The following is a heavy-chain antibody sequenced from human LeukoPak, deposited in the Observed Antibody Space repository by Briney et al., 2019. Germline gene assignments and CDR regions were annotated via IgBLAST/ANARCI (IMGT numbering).Heavy chain of an antibody. CDR3: ARDGGGGSGSYARCSEY. CDR2: IYNTGSA. D-gene: IGHD3-10*01. V-gene: IGHV4-31*03. Sequence: PSETLSLTCSVSGAPISSGVYYWSWFRQHPGKGLEWIGYIYNTGSAYYNPSLKSRVIISVDTSKNQFSLKMTSMTAADTAVYYCARDGGGGSGSYARCSEYWGQGTLVTVSS. J-gene: IGHJ4*02. CDR1: GAPISSGVYY.